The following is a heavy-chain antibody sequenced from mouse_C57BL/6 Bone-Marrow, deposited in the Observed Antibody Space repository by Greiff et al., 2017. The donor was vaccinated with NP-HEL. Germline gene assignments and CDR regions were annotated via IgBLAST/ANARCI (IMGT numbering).Heavy chain of an antibody. CDR1: GYTFTSYW. CDR3: AREGELLRPFAY. CDR2: IDPSDSYT. D-gene: IGHD1-1*01. J-gene: IGHJ3*01. V-gene: IGHV1-69*01. Sequence: QVQLQQSGAELVMPGASVKLSCKASGYTFTSYWMHWVKQRPGQGLEWIGEIDPSDSYTNYNQKFKGKSTLTVDKSSSTAYMQLSSLTSEDSAVYYCAREGELLRPFAYWGQGTLVTVSA.